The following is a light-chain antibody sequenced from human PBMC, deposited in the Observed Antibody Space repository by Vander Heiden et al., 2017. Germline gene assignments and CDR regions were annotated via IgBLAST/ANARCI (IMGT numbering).Light chain of an antibody. V-gene: IGKV2-28*01. CDR3: MQTLQTPWT. CDR2: LGS. Sequence: DILMTQSPPSLPVTPGEPASISCRSSQSLLHGNGYNYLHWYLQKPGQSPQLLIYLGSLRTSGVPDRFSGSGSGTDFTLKISRVEAEDVGVYYCMQTLQTPWTFGQGTKLEIK. J-gene: IGKJ1*01. CDR1: QSLLHGNGYNY.